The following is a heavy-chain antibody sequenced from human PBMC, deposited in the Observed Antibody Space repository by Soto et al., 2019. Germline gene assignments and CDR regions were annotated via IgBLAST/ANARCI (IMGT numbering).Heavy chain of an antibody. V-gene: IGHV3-53*01. D-gene: IGHD3-10*01. Sequence: EVQLVESGGGLIQPGGSLRLSCAVSGFTVSNNYMSWVRQAPGKGLEGVSVIYSGGYTAYGDSVKGRFTISRDNSKNTFYPKMNLRGGAAPGLFYCATQPGGGGYWGQGTLVTVSS. CDR3: ATQPGGGGY. CDR2: IYSGGYT. J-gene: IGHJ4*02. CDR1: GFTVSNNY.